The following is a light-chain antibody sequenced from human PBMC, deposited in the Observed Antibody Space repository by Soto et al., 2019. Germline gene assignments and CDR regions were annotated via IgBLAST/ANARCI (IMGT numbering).Light chain of an antibody. CDR1: QSVSSSY. CDR3: QQRSNWPPWT. CDR2: GAS. Sequence: SLLKQSPGTLSLSPGERATLSCRASQSVSSSYLAWYQQKPGQAPRLLIYGASMRATGIPVRFSGGGSGTDFTLTISRLEPEDFAVYYCQQRSNWPPWTFGQGTKVDIK. J-gene: IGKJ1*01. V-gene: IGKV3D-20*02.